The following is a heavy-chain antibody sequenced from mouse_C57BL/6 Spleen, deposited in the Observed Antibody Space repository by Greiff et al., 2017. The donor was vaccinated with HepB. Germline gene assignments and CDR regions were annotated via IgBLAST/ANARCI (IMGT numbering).Heavy chain of an antibody. CDR3: TRFGYDGYYVVAY. D-gene: IGHD2-3*01. V-gene: IGHV1-15*01. CDR1: GYTFTDYE. Sequence: VQLQQSGAELVRPGASVTLSCKASGYTFTDYEMHWVKQTPVHGLEWIGAIDPETGGTPYNQQFTGKAILTADKSSSTAYMELRSLTSEASAVYYCTRFGYDGYYVVAYWGQGTLVTVAA. J-gene: IGHJ3*01. CDR2: IDPETGGT.